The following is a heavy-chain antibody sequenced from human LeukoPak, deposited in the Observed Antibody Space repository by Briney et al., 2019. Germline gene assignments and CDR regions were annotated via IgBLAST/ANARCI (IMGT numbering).Heavy chain of an antibody. V-gene: IGHV3-66*01. CDR1: GFTVSSNY. J-gene: IGHJ4*02. CDR2: IYSGGST. Sequence: PGGSLRLSCAASGFTVSSNYMSWVRQAPGKGLEWVSVIYSGGSTYYADSVKGRFTISRDNSKNTLYLQMNSLRAEDTAVYYCARGGELDSSGYYYAFDYWGQGTLATVSS. CDR3: ARGGELDSSGYYYAFDY. D-gene: IGHD3-22*01.